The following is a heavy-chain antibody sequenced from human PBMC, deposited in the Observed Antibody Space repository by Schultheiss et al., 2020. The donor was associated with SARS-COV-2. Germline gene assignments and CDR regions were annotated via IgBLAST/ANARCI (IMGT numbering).Heavy chain of an antibody. J-gene: IGHJ6*02. CDR1: GFTFDDYA. CDR2: IKQDGSEK. CDR3: ARGTDTAMAGGYYYYGMDV. D-gene: IGHD5-18*01. V-gene: IGHV3-7*01. Sequence: GGSLRLSCAASGFTFDDYAMHWVRQAPGKGLEWVANIKQDGSEKYYVDSVKGRFTISRDNAKNSLYLQMNSLRAEDTAVYYCARGTDTAMAGGYYYYGMDVWGQGTTVTVSS.